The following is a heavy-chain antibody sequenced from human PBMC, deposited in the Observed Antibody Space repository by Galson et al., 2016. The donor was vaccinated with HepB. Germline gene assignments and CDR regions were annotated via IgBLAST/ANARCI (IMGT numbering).Heavy chain of an antibody. V-gene: IGHV3-23*01. J-gene: IGHJ4*02. Sequence: SLRLSCAASGFTSSNYDMSWVRQAPGKGLQWVSVVRASGNGGSTHYADSGKGRFTISRDNSKNALYLPMNSLRAEDTAVYYSAILGMYYRVSSDYFTEDVWGQGTLVTVSS. D-gene: IGHD3-22*01. CDR3: AILGMYYRVSSDYFTEDV. CDR1: GFTSSNYD. CDR2: VRASGNGGST.